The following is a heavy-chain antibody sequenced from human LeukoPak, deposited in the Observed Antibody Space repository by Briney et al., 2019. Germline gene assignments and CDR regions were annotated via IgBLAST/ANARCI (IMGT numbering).Heavy chain of an antibody. Sequence: GGSLRLSCAVSGFTFSSYAMSWVRQAPGKGLEWVSPISGSGCNTYYADSVKGRFTISRDNSKSTLYLHMNSLRAEDTAVYYCAKNRGDAYNTFDCWGQGTLLTVSS. CDR2: ISGSGCNT. CDR3: AKNRGDAYNTFDC. CDR1: GFTFSSYA. V-gene: IGHV3-23*01. J-gene: IGHJ4*02. D-gene: IGHD5-24*01.